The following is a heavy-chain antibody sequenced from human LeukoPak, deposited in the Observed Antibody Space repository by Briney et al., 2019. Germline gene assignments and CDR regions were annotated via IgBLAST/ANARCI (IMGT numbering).Heavy chain of an antibody. D-gene: IGHD6-13*01. CDR3: ASIAAAGFWFNP. CDR2: IIPIFGTA. CDR1: GGTFSSYA. Sequence: SVKVSCKASGGTFSSYAISWVRQAPGQGLEWMGRIIPIFGTANYAQKFQGRVTITTDESTSTAYMELSSLRSEDTAVYYCASIAAAGFWFNPWGQGTLVTVSS. J-gene: IGHJ5*02. V-gene: IGHV1-69*05.